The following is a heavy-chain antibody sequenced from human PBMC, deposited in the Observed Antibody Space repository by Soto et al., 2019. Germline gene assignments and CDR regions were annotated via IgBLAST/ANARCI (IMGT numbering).Heavy chain of an antibody. J-gene: IGHJ1*01. D-gene: IGHD6-6*01. V-gene: IGHV1-2*02. CDR1: GYSFTDYN. CDR3: AIEGCSSSDYCQL. CDR2: LNPNSGGT. Sequence: QVQLVQSGAEVKKPGASVKVSCKASGYSFTDYNMHWVRQAPGQGLEWVGWLNPNSGGTNYAQKFQGRVTITRDTSITTAYMALIRLRSDDTAVYDCAIEGCSSSDYCQLWGQGTLVTVSS.